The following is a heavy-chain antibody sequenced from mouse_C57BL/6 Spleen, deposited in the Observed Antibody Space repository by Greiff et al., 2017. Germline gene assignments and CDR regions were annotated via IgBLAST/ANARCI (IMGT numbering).Heavy chain of an antibody. V-gene: IGHV1-52*01. J-gene: IGHJ2*01. CDR2: IDPSDSET. D-gene: IGHD2-4*01. CDR3: ARGLRPGSFDY. Sequence: QVQLQQPGAELVRPGSSVKLSCKASGYTFTSYWMHWVKQRPIQGLEWIGNIDPSDSETHYNQKFKDKATLTVDKSSSTAYMQLSSLTSEDSAVYYCARGLRPGSFDYWGQGTTLTVSS. CDR1: GYTFTSYW.